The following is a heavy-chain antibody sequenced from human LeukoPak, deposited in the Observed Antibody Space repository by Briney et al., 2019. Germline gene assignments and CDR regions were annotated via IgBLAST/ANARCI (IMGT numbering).Heavy chain of an antibody. V-gene: IGHV4-59*01. CDR2: IYYSGST. J-gene: IGHJ3*02. D-gene: IGHD2-15*01. Sequence: SETLSLTCTVSGGSINNYYRSWIRQPPGKGLEWIGYIYYSGSTSYNPSLKSRVTISVDTSKNQISLKVRSVTAADTAVYYCARDPVVVAATRAFDIWGQGTMVTVSS. CDR3: ARDPVVVAATRAFDI. CDR1: GGSINNYY.